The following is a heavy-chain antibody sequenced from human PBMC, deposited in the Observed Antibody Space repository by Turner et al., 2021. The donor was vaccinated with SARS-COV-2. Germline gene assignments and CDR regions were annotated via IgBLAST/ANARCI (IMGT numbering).Heavy chain of an antibody. CDR3: ATGVAVAGTPSDYYYYYGMDV. V-gene: IGHV1-24*01. J-gene: IGHJ6*02. D-gene: IGHD6-19*01. CDR1: VYTLTELS. Sequence: QVQLVQSGAEVKKPGASVKFSCKVSVYTLTELSMHWVRQAPGKGLEWMGGFDPEDGETIYAQKFQGRVTMTEDTSTDTAYMELSSLRSEDTAVYYCATGVAVAGTPSDYYYYYGMDVWGQGTTVTVSS. CDR2: FDPEDGET.